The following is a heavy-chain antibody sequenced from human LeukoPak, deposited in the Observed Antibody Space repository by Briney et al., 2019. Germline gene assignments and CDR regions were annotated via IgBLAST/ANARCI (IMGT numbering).Heavy chain of an antibody. D-gene: IGHD3-10*01. CDR1: GGSISSGDYY. CDR3: ATSMVRGICFY. V-gene: IGHV4-30-4*01. Sequence: SQTLSLTCTVSGGSISSGDYYWNWIRQPPGKGLEWIGYIYYSGSTYYNPSLKSRVTISVDTSKNQFSLKLSSVTAADTAVYYCATSMVRGICFYWGQGTLVTVSS. J-gene: IGHJ4*02. CDR2: IYYSGST.